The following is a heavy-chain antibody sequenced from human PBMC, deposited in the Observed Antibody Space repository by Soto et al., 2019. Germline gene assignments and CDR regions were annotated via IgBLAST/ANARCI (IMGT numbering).Heavy chain of an antibody. CDR1: GGSLSSDNFF. Sequence: QVQLQESGPGLVKPSQTLSVTCTVSGGSLSSDNFFWSWVRQHPETGLEWVGYIYHTGAAYYNPSPTSRLTISLDTSKNRFSLRLISVTAADTAVYYCAREVISPATSDAFDIWGQGTMVTVSS. V-gene: IGHV4-31*03. CDR3: AREVISPATSDAFDI. CDR2: IYHTGAA. J-gene: IGHJ3*02. D-gene: IGHD1-26*01.